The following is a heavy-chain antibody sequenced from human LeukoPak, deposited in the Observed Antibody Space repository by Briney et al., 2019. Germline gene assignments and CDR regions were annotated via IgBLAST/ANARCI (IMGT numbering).Heavy chain of an antibody. Sequence: SETLSLTCTVSGGSISSSSYYWGWIRQPPGKGLEWIGGIYYSGSTYYNPSLKSRVTISVDTSKNQFSLKLSSVTAADTAVYYCASIQSVRYFDWLFDPWGQGTLVTVSS. CDR3: ASIQSVRYFDWLFDP. CDR1: GGSISSSSYY. V-gene: IGHV4-39*07. J-gene: IGHJ5*02. D-gene: IGHD3-9*01. CDR2: IYYSGST.